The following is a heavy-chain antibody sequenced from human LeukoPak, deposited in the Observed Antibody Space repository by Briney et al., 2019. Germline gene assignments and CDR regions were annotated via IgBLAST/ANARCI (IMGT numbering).Heavy chain of an antibody. J-gene: IGHJ5*02. V-gene: IGHV4-31*03. CDR3: ARAQPITIFGVVISPARPWFDP. CDR1: GGSISSGGYS. CDR2: IYYSGST. D-gene: IGHD3-3*01. Sequence: PSETLSLTCTVSGGSISSGGYSWSWIRQHPGKGLEWIGYIYYSGSTYYNPSLKSRVTISVDTSKNQFSLKLSSVTAADTAVYYCARAQPITIFGVVISPARPWFDPWGQGTLVTVSS.